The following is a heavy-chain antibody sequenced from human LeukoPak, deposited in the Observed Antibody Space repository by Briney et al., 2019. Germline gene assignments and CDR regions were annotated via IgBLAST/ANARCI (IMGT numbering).Heavy chain of an antibody. CDR2: TRNKANSYTT. J-gene: IGHJ3*02. CDR1: GFTFSDHY. D-gene: IGHD4-17*01. CDR3: ARDRRDYGDYGDAFDI. Sequence: GGSLRLSCAASGFTFSDHYMDWVRQAPGKGLEWVGRTRNKANSYTTEYAASVKGRFTISRDDTKNSLYLHMNSLKTEDTAVYYCARDRRDYGDYGDAFDIWGQGTMVTVSS. V-gene: IGHV3-72*01.